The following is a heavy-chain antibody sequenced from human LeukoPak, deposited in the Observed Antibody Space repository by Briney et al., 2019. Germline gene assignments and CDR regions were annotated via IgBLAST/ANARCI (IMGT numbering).Heavy chain of an antibody. Sequence: PGGSLRLSCAASGFTFSSYWMSWVRQAPGKGLEWVANIKQDGSEKYYVDSVKGRFTISRDNAKNSLYLQMNSLRAEDTAVYYCASRRYYDSSGYYYFDYWGQGTLDTVSS. V-gene: IGHV3-7*01. CDR3: ASRRYYDSSGYYYFDY. CDR2: IKQDGSEK. D-gene: IGHD3-22*01. J-gene: IGHJ4*02. CDR1: GFTFSSYW.